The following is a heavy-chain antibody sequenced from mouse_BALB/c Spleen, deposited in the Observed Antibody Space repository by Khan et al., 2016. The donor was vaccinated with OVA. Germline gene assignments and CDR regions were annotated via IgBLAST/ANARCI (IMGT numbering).Heavy chain of an antibody. CDR2: IFPGSVST. J-gene: IGHJ3*01. CDR1: GYTFSSYW. V-gene: IGHV1-9*01. CDR3: ARGGYGGFAY. D-gene: IGHD2-2*01. Sequence: VQLQESGGDLMKPGASVKISCKATGYTFSSYWIEWVKQRPGHGLEWIGQIFPGSVSTTYTEKFKGKATFTADTSSNTAYMQLSSLTSEDSAVDYCARGGYGGFAYWGQGTLVTVSA.